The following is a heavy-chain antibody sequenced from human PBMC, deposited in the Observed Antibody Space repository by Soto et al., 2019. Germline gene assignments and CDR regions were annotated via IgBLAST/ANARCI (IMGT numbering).Heavy chain of an antibody. Sequence: ASVKVSCKASGYTFTDYFIHWVRQAPGQGFEWMGWINPKSRGTNYAQKFQGRITMTRDTSNSTAYMELRGLRSDDTAVYYCARVTLKAGNWFDPWGQGTLVTVSS. J-gene: IGHJ5*02. CDR1: GYTFTDYF. CDR2: INPKSRGT. CDR3: ARVTLKAGNWFDP. V-gene: IGHV1-2*02.